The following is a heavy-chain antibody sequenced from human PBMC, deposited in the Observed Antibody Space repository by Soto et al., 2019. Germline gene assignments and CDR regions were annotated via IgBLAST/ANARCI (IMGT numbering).Heavy chain of an antibody. CDR3: AREERGQWLVTYGYFDL. Sequence: EVQLVESGGGLVQPGGSLRLSCAASGFTFSSYWMSWVRQAPGKGLEWVANIKQDGSEKYYVDSVKGRFPISRDNAKNSLYLQMSSLRAEDTAVYYCAREERGQWLVTYGYFDLWGRGTLVTVSS. D-gene: IGHD6-19*01. V-gene: IGHV3-7*05. CDR1: GFTFSSYW. J-gene: IGHJ2*01. CDR2: IKQDGSEK.